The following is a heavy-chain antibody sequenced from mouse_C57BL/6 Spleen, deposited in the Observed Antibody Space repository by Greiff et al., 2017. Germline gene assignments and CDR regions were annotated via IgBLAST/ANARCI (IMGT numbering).Heavy chain of an antibody. Sequence: EVQLQESGPELVKPGASVKMSCKASGYTFTDYNMHWVKQSHGKSLEWIGYINPNNGGTSYNQKFKGKATLTVNKSSSTAYMELRSLTSEDSAVYYCARGRDVHFDYWGQGTTLTVSS. CDR3: ARGRDVHFDY. D-gene: IGHD3-3*01. V-gene: IGHV1-22*01. J-gene: IGHJ2*01. CDR2: INPNNGGT. CDR1: GYTFTDYN.